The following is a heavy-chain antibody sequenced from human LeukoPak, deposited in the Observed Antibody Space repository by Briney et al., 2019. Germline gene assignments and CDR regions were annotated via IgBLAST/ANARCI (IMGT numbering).Heavy chain of an antibody. V-gene: IGHV1-18*01. J-gene: IGHJ1*01. CDR1: GYAFTSYG. D-gene: IGHD3-10*01. CDR2: ISAYNGNT. CDR3: ARQRSGSYDTRGYFQP. Sequence: VKVSYKASGYAFTSYGISWVRQAPGQGLEGMGWISAYNGNTNYAQKLQGRVTMATDTSTSTAYMELRSLRSDDTAVYYCARQRSGSYDTRGYFQPWGQGTLVSVSS.